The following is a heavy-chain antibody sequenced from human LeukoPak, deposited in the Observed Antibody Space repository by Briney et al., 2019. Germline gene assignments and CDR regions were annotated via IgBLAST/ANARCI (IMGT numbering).Heavy chain of an antibody. CDR3: ARVGMATMNFDY. J-gene: IGHJ4*02. Sequence: PSQTLSLTCTVSGGSISSGDYYWSWIRQPPGKGLEWIGYIYYSGSTYYNPSLKSRVTISVDTSKNQFSLKLSSVTAADTAVYHCARVGMATMNFDYWGQGTLVTVSS. D-gene: IGHD5-24*01. V-gene: IGHV4-30-4*01. CDR2: IYYSGST. CDR1: GGSISSGDYY.